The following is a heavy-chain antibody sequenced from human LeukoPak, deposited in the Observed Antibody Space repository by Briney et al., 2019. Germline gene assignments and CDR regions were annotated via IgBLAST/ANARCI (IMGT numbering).Heavy chain of an antibody. CDR1: GFIFSNYA. Sequence: GGSLRLSCAASGFIFSNYAMSWVRQAAGKGLEWVSIIGHSGGSIYYAGSVKGRFTISRDNSKNTLSLQMNSLRAEDTALYFCAKSWGSTRPYYNYMEVWGKGTTVTVSS. CDR3: AKSWGSTRPYYNYMEV. V-gene: IGHV3-23*01. CDR2: IGHSGGSI. D-gene: IGHD1-26*01. J-gene: IGHJ6*03.